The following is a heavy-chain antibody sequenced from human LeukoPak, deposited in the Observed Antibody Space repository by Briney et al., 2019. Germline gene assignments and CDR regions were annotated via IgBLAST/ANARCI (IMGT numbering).Heavy chain of an antibody. J-gene: IGHJ4*02. Sequence: GGSLRLSCAASGFTFSSYAMSWVRQAPGKGLEWVSVISGSGGSTYYADSVKGRFTISRDNSKNTLYLQMNSLRAEDTAVYYCAKCPDVVPAAMISVYWGQGTLVTVSS. D-gene: IGHD2-2*01. V-gene: IGHV3-23*01. CDR2: ISGSGGST. CDR3: AKCPDVVPAAMISVY. CDR1: GFTFSSYA.